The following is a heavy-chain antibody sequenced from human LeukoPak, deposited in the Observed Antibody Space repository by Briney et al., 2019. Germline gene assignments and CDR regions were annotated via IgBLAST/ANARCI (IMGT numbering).Heavy chain of an antibody. V-gene: IGHV4-30-2*05. J-gene: IGHJ5*02. Sequence: SETLSLTYTVSGGSISSGGYYWSWIRQPPGKGLEWIGYIYHSGSTYYNPSLKSRVTISVDTSKNQFSLKLSSVTAADTAVYYCARRPRDGYNFVGIYNWFDPWGQGTLVTVSS. CDR1: GGSISSGGYY. D-gene: IGHD5-24*01. CDR2: IYHSGST. CDR3: ARRPRDGYNFVGIYNWFDP.